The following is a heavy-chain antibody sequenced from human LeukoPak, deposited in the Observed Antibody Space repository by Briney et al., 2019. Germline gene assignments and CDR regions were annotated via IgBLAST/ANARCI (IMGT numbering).Heavy chain of an antibody. CDR1: GYTLTELS. CDR3: ARDRVRINYPQYDYDYMDV. D-gene: IGHD5-24*01. J-gene: IGHJ6*03. CDR2: FDPEDGET. Sequence: ASVKVSCKVSGYTLTELSMHWVRQAPGKGLEWMGGFDPEDGETIYAQKFQGRVTMTEDTSTDTAYMELSSLRSEDTAVYYCARDRVRINYPQYDYDYMDVWGKGTTVTVSS. V-gene: IGHV1-24*01.